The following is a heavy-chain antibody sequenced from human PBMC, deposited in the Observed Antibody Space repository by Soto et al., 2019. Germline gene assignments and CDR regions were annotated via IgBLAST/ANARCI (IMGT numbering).Heavy chain of an antibody. D-gene: IGHD3-22*01. CDR2: ISGSGGNT. V-gene: IGHV3-23*01. J-gene: IGHJ3*02. Sequence: PGGSLRLSCAASGFTFSSYAMSWVRQAPGKGLEWVSTISGSGGNTYYADSVKGRFTISRDNSKNTLYLQMNSLRAEDTAVYYCAKGTYYYDSSGYYYDRGGAFDIWGQGTMVTVSS. CDR3: AKGTYYYDSSGYYYDRGGAFDI. CDR1: GFTFSSYA.